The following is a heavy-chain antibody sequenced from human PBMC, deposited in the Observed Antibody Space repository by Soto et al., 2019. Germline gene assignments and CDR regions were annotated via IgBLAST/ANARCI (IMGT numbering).Heavy chain of an antibody. V-gene: IGHV3-7*01. CDR3: RDGHYSGR. CDR2: IKGDGSEK. Sequence: EEHLVESGGGLVQPGGSLRLSCATSGFTFSNFWMSWVRQAPGKGLEWVAKIKGDGSEKYYMDSVKGRFNISRDNAKNSLYLQMNSLRAADTAVYYCRDGHYSGRWGQGTLVTVSS. CDR1: GFTFSNFW. J-gene: IGHJ4*02.